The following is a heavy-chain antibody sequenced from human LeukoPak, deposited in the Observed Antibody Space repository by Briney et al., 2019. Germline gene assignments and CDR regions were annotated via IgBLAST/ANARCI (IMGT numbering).Heavy chain of an antibody. V-gene: IGHV4-59*08. D-gene: IGHD6-13*01. Sequence: PSETLSLTCTVSGGSISSYYWSWIRQPPGKGLEWIGYIYYSGSTYYNPSLKSRVTISVDTSKNQFSLKLSSVTAADTAVYYCASGREQLVNYWGQGTLVTVSS. CDR2: IYYSGST. J-gene: IGHJ4*02. CDR3: ASGREQLVNY. CDR1: GGSISSYY.